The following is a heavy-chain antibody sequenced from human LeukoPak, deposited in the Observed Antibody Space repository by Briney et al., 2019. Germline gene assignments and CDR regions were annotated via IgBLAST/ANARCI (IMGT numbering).Heavy chain of an antibody. Sequence: GGSLRLSCAASGFTFSTYSMNWVRQAPGKGLEWVSSISSGSGYIYYADSVKGRFTISRDNTKNSLFLQMNSLRAEDTAVYYCARSPYPTIQYPSDYWGQGTLVTVSS. V-gene: IGHV3-21*01. CDR2: ISSGSGYI. CDR3: ARSPYPTIQYPSDY. D-gene: IGHD5-12*01. CDR1: GFTFSTYS. J-gene: IGHJ4*02.